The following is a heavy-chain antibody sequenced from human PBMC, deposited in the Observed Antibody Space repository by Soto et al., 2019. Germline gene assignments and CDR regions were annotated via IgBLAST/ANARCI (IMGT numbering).Heavy chain of an antibody. D-gene: IGHD6-19*01. V-gene: IGHV3-30*18. Sequence: GGSLRLSCAASGFTFSSYGMHWVRQAPGKGLEWVAVISYDGSNKYYADSVKGRFTISRDNSKNTLYLQMNSLRAEDTAVYYCAKGPVAGLAFDIWGQGTMVTVS. J-gene: IGHJ3*02. CDR2: ISYDGSNK. CDR1: GFTFSSYG. CDR3: AKGPVAGLAFDI.